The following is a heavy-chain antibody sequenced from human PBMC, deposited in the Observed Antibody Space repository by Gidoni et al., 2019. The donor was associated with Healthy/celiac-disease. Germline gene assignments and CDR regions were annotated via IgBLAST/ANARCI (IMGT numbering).Heavy chain of an antibody. V-gene: IGHV5-51*01. D-gene: IGHD6-19*01. J-gene: IGHJ4*02. CDR3: ARLAGYSSGWSGHFDY. CDR1: GYSFTSYW. Sequence: EVQLVQSGAEVKKPGESLKISCKGSGYSFTSYWIGWVRQMPGKGLEWMGIIYPGDSDTRYSPSFQGQVTISADKSISTAYLQWSSLKASDAAMYYCARLAGYSSGWSGHFDYWGQGTLVTVSS. CDR2: IYPGDSDT.